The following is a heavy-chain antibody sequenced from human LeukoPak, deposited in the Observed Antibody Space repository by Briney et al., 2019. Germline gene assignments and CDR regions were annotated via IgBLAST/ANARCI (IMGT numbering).Heavy chain of an antibody. CDR3: ASGRKTPSYQLLFIYYYSGMDV. V-gene: IGHV1-8*01. D-gene: IGHD2-2*01. CDR2: MNPNSGNT. CDR1: GYTFTSYD. J-gene: IGHJ6*02. Sequence: ASVKVSCKASGYTFTSYDINWVRQATGQGLEWMGWMNPNSGNTGYAQKFQGRVTMTRNTSISTAYMELSSLRSEDTAVYYCASGRKTPSYQLLFIYYYSGMDVWGQGTTVTVSS.